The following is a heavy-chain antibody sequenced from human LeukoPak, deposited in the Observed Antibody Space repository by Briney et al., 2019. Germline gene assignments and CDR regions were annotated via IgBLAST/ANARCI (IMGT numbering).Heavy chain of an antibody. J-gene: IGHJ4*02. CDR1: GYNFATYW. D-gene: IGHD3-9*01. Sequence: GESLKISCKGSGYNFATYWIAWVRQMPGKGLEWMAIINPGDSDTRYSPSFQGQATISADKSISTAYLQWSSLKASDTAMYYCARRGAGYYYFDYWGQGTLVTVSS. V-gene: IGHV5-51*01. CDR3: ARRGAGYYYFDY. CDR2: INPGDSDT.